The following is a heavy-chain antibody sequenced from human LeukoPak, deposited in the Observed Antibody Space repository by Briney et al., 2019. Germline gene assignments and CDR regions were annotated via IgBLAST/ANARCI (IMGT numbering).Heavy chain of an antibody. CDR3: AKDLRGSDAFDI. CDR1: GFTFSSYA. CDR2: ISYDGSNK. D-gene: IGHD3-10*01. V-gene: IGHV3-30-3*01. J-gene: IGHJ3*02. Sequence: PGGSLRPSCAASGFTFSSYAMPWVRQAPGKGLEWVAVISYDGSNKYYADSVKGRFTISRDNSKNTLYLQMNSLRAEDTAVYYCAKDLRGSDAFDIWGQGTMVTVSS.